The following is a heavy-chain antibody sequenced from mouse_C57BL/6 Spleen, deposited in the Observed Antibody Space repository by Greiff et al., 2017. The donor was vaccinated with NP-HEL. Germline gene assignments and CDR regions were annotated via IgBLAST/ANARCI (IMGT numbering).Heavy chain of an antibody. J-gene: IGHJ1*03. CDR1: GYTFTTYP. CDR2: FHPYNDDT. Sequence: VKLMESGAELVKPGASVKMSCKASGYTFTTYPIEWMKQNHGKSLEWIGNFHPYNDDTKYNEKFKGKATLTVEKSSSTVYLELSRLTSDDSAVYYCARNYGSSGYFDVWGTGTTVTVSS. D-gene: IGHD1-1*01. CDR3: ARNYGSSGYFDV. V-gene: IGHV1-47*01.